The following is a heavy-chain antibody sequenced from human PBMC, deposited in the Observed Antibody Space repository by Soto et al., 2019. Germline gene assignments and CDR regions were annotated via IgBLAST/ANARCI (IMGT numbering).Heavy chain of an antibody. CDR1: GFTFSSYA. V-gene: IGHV3-23*01. D-gene: IGHD3-22*01. CDR3: ATDQNYYDNRHTDY. J-gene: IGHJ4*02. CDR2: ISCSGGDT. Sequence: EVQLLESGGGLVQPGGSLRLSCAVSGFTFSSYAMSWVRQAPGKVLEWVSAISCSGGDTNYADSVKGRITISIENYKNTLYLQMNSLRAEDTAVYYCATDQNYYDNRHTDYWGQGTPVTVSS.